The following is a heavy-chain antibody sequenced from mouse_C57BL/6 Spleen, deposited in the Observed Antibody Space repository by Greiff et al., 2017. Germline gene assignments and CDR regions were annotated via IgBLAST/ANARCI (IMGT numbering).Heavy chain of an antibody. V-gene: IGHV1-76*01. Sequence: QVQLQQSGAELVRPGASVKLSCKASGYTFTDYYINWVKQRPGQGLEWIARIYPGSGNTYYNEKFKGKATLTAEKSSSAAYLQLSSLTSEDSAVYFCARSGYDGSSSAWFAYWGQGTLVTVSA. CDR2: IYPGSGNT. CDR3: ARSGYDGSSSAWFAY. J-gene: IGHJ3*01. D-gene: IGHD1-1*01. CDR1: GYTFTDYY.